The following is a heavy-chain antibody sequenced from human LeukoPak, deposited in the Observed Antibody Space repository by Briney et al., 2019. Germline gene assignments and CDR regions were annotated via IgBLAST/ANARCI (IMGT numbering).Heavy chain of an antibody. J-gene: IGHJ4*02. CDR3: AKGQKSLLWFEEPRRGYFDY. CDR2: IRYDGSNK. V-gene: IGHV3-30*02. Sequence: GGSLRLSCAASGFTFSSYGMHWVRQAPGKGLEWVAFIRYDGSNKYYADSVKGRFTISRDNSKNTLYLQMNSLRAEDTAVYYCAKGQKSLLWFEEPRRGYFDYWGQGTLVTVSS. CDR1: GFTFSSYG. D-gene: IGHD3-10*01.